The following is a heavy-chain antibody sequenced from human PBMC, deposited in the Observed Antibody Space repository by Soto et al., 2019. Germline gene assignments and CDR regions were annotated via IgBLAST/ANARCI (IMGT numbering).Heavy chain of an antibody. CDR3: AKDLGYCSGGSCYSEGYFDS. D-gene: IGHD2-15*01. CDR1: GFTFSSYG. V-gene: IGHV3-30*18. J-gene: IGHJ4*02. CDR2: VSYDGSNK. Sequence: QVQLVESGGGVVQPGRSLRLSCAASGFTFSSYGMHWVRQAPGKGLEWVALVSYDGSNKNYAASVKGRFAISRDNSKNTLYLQMNMLRTEDAAVYYYAKDLGYCSGGSCYSEGYFDSWGQGALVTVSS.